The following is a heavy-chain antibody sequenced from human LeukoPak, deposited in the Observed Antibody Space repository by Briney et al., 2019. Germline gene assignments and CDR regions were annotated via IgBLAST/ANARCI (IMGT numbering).Heavy chain of an antibody. CDR3: ARPGLAYCGGDCYSTEGYYFDY. D-gene: IGHD2-21*01. V-gene: IGHV4-34*01. J-gene: IGHJ4*02. CDR2: INHSGST. CDR1: GENFSTYH. Sequence: SETLSLTCAVYGENFSTYHYSRIRQSPGKGLEWIGEINHSGSTNYNPSLKSRVTISVDTSRNQFSLRLTSVTAADAAMYYCARPGLAYCGGDCYSTEGYYFDYWSQGTLVAVSS.